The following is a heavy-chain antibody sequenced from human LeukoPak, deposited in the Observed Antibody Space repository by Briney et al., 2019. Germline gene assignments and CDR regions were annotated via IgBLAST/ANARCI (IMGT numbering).Heavy chain of an antibody. CDR2: ISWNSGSI. Sequence: GRSLRLSCAASGFTFDDYAMHWVRQAPGKGLEWVSGISWNSGSIGYADSVKGRFTISRDNAKNSLYLQMNSLRPEDTALYYCAKARWGEYYYYGMDVWGQGTTVTVSS. CDR3: AKARWGEYYYYGMDV. CDR1: GFTFDDYA. V-gene: IGHV3-9*01. J-gene: IGHJ6*02. D-gene: IGHD4-23*01.